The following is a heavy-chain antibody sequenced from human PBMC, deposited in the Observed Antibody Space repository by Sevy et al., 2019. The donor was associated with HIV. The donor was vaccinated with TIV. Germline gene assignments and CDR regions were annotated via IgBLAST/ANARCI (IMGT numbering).Heavy chain of an antibody. V-gene: IGHV4-59*08. CDR1: GGSIASLY. Sequence: SETLSLTCTVSGGSIASLYWNWIRQPPGTGLEWIANIYYNGHINYNPSLKSRVTLSLVTSKNQFSLRLSSVTAADTAMYYCAGENAWGRGYSWGQGTLVTVSS. D-gene: IGHD1-26*01. J-gene: IGHJ4*02. CDR2: IYYNGHI. CDR3: AGENAWGRGYS.